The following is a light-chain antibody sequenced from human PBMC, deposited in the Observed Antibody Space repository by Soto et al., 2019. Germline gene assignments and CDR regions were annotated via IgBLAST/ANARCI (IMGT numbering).Light chain of an antibody. CDR1: SSDIGDYTH. V-gene: IGLV2-14*01. J-gene: IGLJ2*01. Sequence: QSALTQPASVSGSPGQSITISCTGTSSDIGDYTHVSWYQQHPGKAPKLIIYEVSDRLSGVSNRFSGSKSGNTASLTISGLQTEDEADYYCCSYTSISTSAVFGGGTKVTVL. CDR3: CSYTSISTSAV. CDR2: EVS.